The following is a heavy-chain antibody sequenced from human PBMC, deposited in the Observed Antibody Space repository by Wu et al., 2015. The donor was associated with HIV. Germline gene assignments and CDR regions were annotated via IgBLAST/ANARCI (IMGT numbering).Heavy chain of an antibody. CDR3: ARAGGVTMFGELLSGWFDP. CDR1: GYIFSNYD. J-gene: IGHJ5*02. Sequence: QVQLVQSGAEVKKPGASVRVSCQASGYIFSNYDINWVRQATGQGLEWMGWMNPNSGNTGYAQKFQGRVTMTRNTSISTAYMELSSLRSEDTAVYYCARAGGVTMFGELLSGWFDPWGQGTLVTVSS. CDR2: MNPNSGNT. D-gene: IGHD3-10*02. V-gene: IGHV1-8*01.